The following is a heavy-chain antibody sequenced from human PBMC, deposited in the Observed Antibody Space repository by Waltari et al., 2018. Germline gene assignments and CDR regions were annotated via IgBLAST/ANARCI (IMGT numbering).Heavy chain of an antibody. CDR3: ARAVRYCSSTSCYEFDY. V-gene: IGHV1-8*03. Sequence: QVQLVQSGAEVKKPGASVEVSCKASGYTFTSYDINWVRQATGQGLEWMGWMNPNSGNTGYAQKFQGRVTITRNTSISTAYMELSSLRSEDTAVYYCARAVRYCSSTSCYEFDYWGQGTLVTVSS. D-gene: IGHD2-2*01. CDR1: GYTFTSYD. CDR2: MNPNSGNT. J-gene: IGHJ4*02.